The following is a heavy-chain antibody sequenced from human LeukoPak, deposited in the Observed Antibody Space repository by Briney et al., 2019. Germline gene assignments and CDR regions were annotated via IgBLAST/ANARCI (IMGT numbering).Heavy chain of an antibody. D-gene: IGHD1-26*01. CDR2: INSNGGII. CDR1: GITFSTYE. Sequence: GGFLRLSCAASGITFSTYEVNWVRQAPGKGLEWVSYINSNGGIIHYADSVKGRFTISRENAKNSLYLQMNSLRPEDTALYYCASLNTRLVGATVRGLGYWGQGTLVTVPS. J-gene: IGHJ4*02. CDR3: ASLNTRLVGATVRGLGY. V-gene: IGHV3-48*03.